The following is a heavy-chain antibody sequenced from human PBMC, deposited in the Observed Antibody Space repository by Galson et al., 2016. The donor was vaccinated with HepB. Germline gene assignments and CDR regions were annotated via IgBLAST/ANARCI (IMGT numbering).Heavy chain of an antibody. CDR3: SSVRAGCATNSCYFHS. CDR1: DGSISNNF. V-gene: IGHV4-34*01. Sequence: SETLSLTCAVYDGSISNNFWHWVRQTPGKGLEWIGEISHSGSTNYNPSLKSRLTMSVDTSNNQFSLRLTSVTAADTAVYYCSSVRAGCATNSCYFHSWGQGTLVTVSS. D-gene: IGHD1-26*01. J-gene: IGHJ4*02. CDR2: ISHSGST.